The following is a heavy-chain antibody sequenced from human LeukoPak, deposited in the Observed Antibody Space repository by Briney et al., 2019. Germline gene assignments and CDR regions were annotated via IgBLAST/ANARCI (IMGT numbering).Heavy chain of an antibody. V-gene: IGHV4-59*01. CDR3: ARGGFLNWLIAY. Sequence: PSETLSLTCTVSGGSISSYYWRWLRRPPGKGLEWIGYIYYSGSNNYNPSLKSRVTISVDTSKNHCSLKLSSVTAADTAVYSCARGGFLNWLIAYWGQRTLVTVSS. CDR2: IYYSGSN. J-gene: IGHJ4*02. D-gene: IGHD3/OR15-3a*01. CDR1: GGSISSYY.